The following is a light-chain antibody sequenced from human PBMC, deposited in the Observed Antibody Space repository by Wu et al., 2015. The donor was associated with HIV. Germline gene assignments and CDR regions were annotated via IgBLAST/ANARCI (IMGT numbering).Light chain of an antibody. Sequence: ERAPSPAGPRQDVSSTYLGXYQQKPGQAPXAPHLWCFQQGHWHPRTGSVASGSGTDFTLTISRLEPEDFAVYYCHQYGSSPQTFGQGTKVEIK. V-gene: IGKV3-20*01. CDR3: HQYGSSPQT. CDR1: QDVSSTY. J-gene: IGKJ1*01. CDR2: CF.